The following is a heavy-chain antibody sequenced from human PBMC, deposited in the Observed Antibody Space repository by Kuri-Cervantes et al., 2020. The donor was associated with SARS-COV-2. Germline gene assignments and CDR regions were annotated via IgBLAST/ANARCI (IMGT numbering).Heavy chain of an antibody. J-gene: IGHJ4*02. D-gene: IGHD4-17*01. CDR1: GYSVSSGYY. CDR2: IYHSGST. V-gene: IGHV4-38-2*01. Sequence: GSLRLSCAVSGYSVSSGYYWGWIRQPPGKGLEWIGSIYHSGSTYYNPSLKSRVTISVDTSKNQFSLKLSSVTAADTAVYYCARAYGDYEVTDYWGQGTLVTVSS. CDR3: ARAYGDYEVTDY.